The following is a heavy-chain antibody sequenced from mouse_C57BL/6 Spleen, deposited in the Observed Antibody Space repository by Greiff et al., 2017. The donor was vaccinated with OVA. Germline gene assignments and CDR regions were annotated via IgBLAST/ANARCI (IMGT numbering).Heavy chain of an antibody. CDR1: GYAFSSYW. V-gene: IGHV1-80*01. Sequence: QVQLQQSGAELVKPGASVKISCKASGYAFSSYWMNWVKQRPGKGLEWIGQIYPGDGDTNYNGKFKGKATLTADKSSSTAYMQLSSLTSEDSAVYFCARSFITTVVAGAMDYWGQGTSVTVSS. CDR3: ARSFITTVVAGAMDY. J-gene: IGHJ4*01. D-gene: IGHD1-1*01. CDR2: IYPGDGDT.